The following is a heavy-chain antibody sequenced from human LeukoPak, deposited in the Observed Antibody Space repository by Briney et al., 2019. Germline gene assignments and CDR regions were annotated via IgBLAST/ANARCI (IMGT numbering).Heavy chain of an antibody. J-gene: IGHJ4*02. V-gene: IGHV4-39*01. CDR1: GGSISSSNYY. D-gene: IGHD6-19*01. Sequence: SGTLSLTCSVSGGSISSSNYYWGGIRQPPGRVLGWIGSIYYSGNTYYHPSLKSRVTISVDTSKNQFSLKLSSVTAADTAVYSCAGHTVSGWHFDYWGQGTLVTVSS. CDR2: IYYSGNT. CDR3: AGHTVSGWHFDY.